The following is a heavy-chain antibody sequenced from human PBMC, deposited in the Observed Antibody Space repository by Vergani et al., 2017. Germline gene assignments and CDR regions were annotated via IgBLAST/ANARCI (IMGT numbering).Heavy chain of an antibody. CDR3: ARVWSYYFDY. Sequence: EVQLVESGGGLVQPGGSLRLSCAASGFTFSSYEMNWVRQAPGKGLEWVSYISSSGSTIYYADSVKGRFTISRDNAKNSLYLQMNSLRAEDTAVYYCARVWSYYFDYWGQGTLVTVSS. V-gene: IGHV3-48*03. CDR2: ISSSGSTI. CDR1: GFTFSSYE. D-gene: IGHD3-10*01. J-gene: IGHJ4*02.